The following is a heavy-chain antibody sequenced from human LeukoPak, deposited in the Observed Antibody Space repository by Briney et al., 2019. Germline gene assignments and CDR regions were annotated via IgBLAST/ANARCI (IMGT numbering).Heavy chain of an antibody. D-gene: IGHD3-9*01. V-gene: IGHV1-46*01. CDR3: ARDPPFDWLLHGMDV. CDR1: GYTSTSYY. J-gene: IGHJ6*02. Sequence: ASVKVSCKASGYTSTSYYMHWVRQAPGQGLEWMGIINPSGGSTSYAQKFQGRVTMTRDTSTSTVYMELSSLRSEDTAVYYCARDPPFDWLLHGMDVWGQGTTVTISS. CDR2: INPSGGST.